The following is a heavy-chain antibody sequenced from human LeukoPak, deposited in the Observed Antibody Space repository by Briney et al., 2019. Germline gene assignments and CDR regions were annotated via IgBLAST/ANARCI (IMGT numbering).Heavy chain of an antibody. V-gene: IGHV1-2*02. Sequence: RASVKVSCKASGYTFTGYYMHWVRQAPGQGLEWMGWINPNSGGTNYAQKFQGRVTMTRDTSISTAYMELSRLRSDDTAVYYCARDSSSGGLGKRGSNWFDPWGQGTLVTVSS. CDR3: ARDSSSGGLGKRGSNWFDP. CDR2: INPNSGGT. CDR1: GYTFTGYY. J-gene: IGHJ5*02. D-gene: IGHD2-15*01.